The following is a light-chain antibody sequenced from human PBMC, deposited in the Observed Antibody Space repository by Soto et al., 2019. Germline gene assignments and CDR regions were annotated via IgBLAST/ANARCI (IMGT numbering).Light chain of an antibody. V-gene: IGKV1-5*03. J-gene: IGKJ4*01. CDR3: QQYNAYPLT. Sequence: DIQMTQSPSTLSASVGDRVTITCRASQSISSWLAWYQQKPGKAPNLLIYKASTLESGVPSRFSGSGSETEFTLTISSLQPGDFAIYYCQQYNAYPLTFGGGTKVELK. CDR1: QSISSW. CDR2: KAS.